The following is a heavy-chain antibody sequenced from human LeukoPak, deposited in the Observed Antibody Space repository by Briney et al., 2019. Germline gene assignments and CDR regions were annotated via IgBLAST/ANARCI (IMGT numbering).Heavy chain of an antibody. J-gene: IGHJ2*01. V-gene: IGHV3-9*01. CDR1: GFTFDDYA. CDR2: TSWNSGSI. Sequence: GGSLRLSCAASGFTFDDYAMHWVRQAPGKGLEWVSGTSWNSGSIGYADSVKGRFTISRDNAKNSLYLQMNSLRAEDTALYYCAKAGYDFWSGYLDWYLDLWGRGTLVTVSS. D-gene: IGHD3-3*01. CDR3: AKAGYDFWSGYLDWYLDL.